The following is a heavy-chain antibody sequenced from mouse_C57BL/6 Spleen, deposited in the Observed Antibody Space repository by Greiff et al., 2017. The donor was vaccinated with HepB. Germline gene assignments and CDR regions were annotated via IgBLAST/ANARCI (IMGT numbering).Heavy chain of an antibody. CDR1: GFTFSSYG. CDR2: ISSGGSYT. CDR3: ARPLDYYGSSYVFAY. D-gene: IGHD1-1*01. J-gene: IGHJ3*01. V-gene: IGHV5-6*01. Sequence: EVQVVESGGDLVKPGGSLKLSCAASGFTFSSYGMSWVRQTPDKRLEWVATISSGGSYTYYPDSVKGRFTISRDNAKNTLYLQMSSLKSEDTAMYYCARPLDYYGSSYVFAYWGQGTLVTVSA.